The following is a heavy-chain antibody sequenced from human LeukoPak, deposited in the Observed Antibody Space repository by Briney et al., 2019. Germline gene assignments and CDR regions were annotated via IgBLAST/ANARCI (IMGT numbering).Heavy chain of an antibody. D-gene: IGHD2-15*01. J-gene: IGHJ3*02. V-gene: IGHV4-4*07. CDR1: GGSINNYY. CDR2: IYTRGST. CDR3: ARGRYCSADICSGGDAFDI. Sequence: SETLSLTCTVSGGSINNYYWSWIRQPAGKGLEWIGRIYTRGSTNYNPSLKSRVTMSVDTSKNQFSLKLSSVTAADTAVYYCARGRYCSADICSGGDAFDIWGQGTMDSVSS.